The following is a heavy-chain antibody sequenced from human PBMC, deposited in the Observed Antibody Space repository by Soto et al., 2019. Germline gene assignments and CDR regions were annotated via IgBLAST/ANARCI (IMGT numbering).Heavy chain of an antibody. CDR3: ASSMGVGAYSYGYGFDY. V-gene: IGHV5-51*01. Sequence: GESLKISCKGSGYSFTSYWIGWVRQMPGKGLEWMGIIYPGDSDTRYSPSFQGQVTISADKSISTAYLQWSSLKASDTAMYYCASSMGVGAYSYGYGFDYWGQGTLVTVSS. D-gene: IGHD5-18*01. J-gene: IGHJ4*02. CDR1: GYSFTSYW. CDR2: IYPGDSDT.